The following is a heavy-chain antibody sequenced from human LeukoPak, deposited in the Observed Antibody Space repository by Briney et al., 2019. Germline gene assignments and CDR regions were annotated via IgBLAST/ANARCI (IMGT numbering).Heavy chain of an antibody. CDR2: MNPNSGNT. V-gene: IGHV1-8*01. Sequence: ASVKVSCKASGYTFTSYDINWVRQATGQGLEWMGWMNPNSGNTGYAQKFQGRVTMTRNTSISTAYMELSSLRSEDTAVYYCVRGLNSLRYFDWSLYGMDVWGQGTTVTVSS. J-gene: IGHJ6*02. D-gene: IGHD3-9*01. CDR1: GYTFTSYD. CDR3: VRGLNSLRYFDWSLYGMDV.